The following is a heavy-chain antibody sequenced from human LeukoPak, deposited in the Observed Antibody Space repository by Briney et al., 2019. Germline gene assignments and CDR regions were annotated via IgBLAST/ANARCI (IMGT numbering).Heavy chain of an antibody. Sequence: PGESLRLSCAASGFTFSSYAMNWVRQAPGKGLEWVSSISSSSSYIYYADSVKGRCTISRDNAKNSLYLQMNRLSAEDPAVYYCARDRHPYSSGWPIDYWGQGTLVTVSS. CDR2: ISSSSSYI. D-gene: IGHD6-19*01. J-gene: IGHJ4*02. V-gene: IGHV3-21*01. CDR3: ARDRHPYSSGWPIDY. CDR1: GFTFSSYA.